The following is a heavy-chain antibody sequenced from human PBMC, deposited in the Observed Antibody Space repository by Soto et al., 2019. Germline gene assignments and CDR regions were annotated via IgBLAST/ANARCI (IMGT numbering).Heavy chain of an antibody. CDR1: GFTFSSYS. CDR2: ISSSSSYI. CDR3: ASNLLSPPSTDDYAFDI. D-gene: IGHD1-1*01. Sequence: EVQLVESGGGLVKPGGSLRLSCAASGFTFSSYSMNWVRQAPGKGLEWVSSISSSSSYIYYADSVKDRFTISRDNAKNSLYLQMNSLRAEDTAVYYCASNLLSPPSTDDYAFDIWGQGTMVTVSS. V-gene: IGHV3-21*01. J-gene: IGHJ3*02.